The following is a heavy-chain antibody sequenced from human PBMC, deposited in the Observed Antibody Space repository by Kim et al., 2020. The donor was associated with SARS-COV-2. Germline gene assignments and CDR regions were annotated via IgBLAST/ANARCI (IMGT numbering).Heavy chain of an antibody. D-gene: IGHD1-26*01. J-gene: IGHJ5*01. CDR1: GGSISSYY. CDR2: IYYSGSV. Sequence: SETLSLTCTVSGGSISSYYWSWIRQPPGKGLEWIGHIYYSGSVEYNPSLKNRVTISVDTSKKQFSLDLTSVTAADTAVYYCVRSPGTNYYRFDSWGQGTL. V-gene: IGHV4-59*13. CDR3: VRSPGTNYYRFDS.